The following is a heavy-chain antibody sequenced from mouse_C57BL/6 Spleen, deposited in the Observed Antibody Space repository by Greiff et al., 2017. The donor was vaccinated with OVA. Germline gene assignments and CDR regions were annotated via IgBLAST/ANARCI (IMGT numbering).Heavy chain of an antibody. CDR3: TREDDYDGSPAMDY. CDR2: ISSGGYYI. Sequence: EVQVVESGAGLVKPGGSLKLSCAASGFTFSSYAMSWVRQTPEKRLEWVADISSGGYYIYYADTVKGRFTISRDNDRNTLYLQMSRLKSEDTAMYYCTREDDYDGSPAMDYWGQGTSVTVSS. V-gene: IGHV5-9-1*02. D-gene: IGHD2-4*01. J-gene: IGHJ4*01. CDR1: GFTFSSYA.